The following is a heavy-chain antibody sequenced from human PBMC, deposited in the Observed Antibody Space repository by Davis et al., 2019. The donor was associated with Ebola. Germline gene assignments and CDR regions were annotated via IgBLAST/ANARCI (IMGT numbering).Heavy chain of an antibody. CDR1: GGSFSGYY. CDR3: ARGYDFWSGLPDY. CDR2: INHSGSP. V-gene: IGHV4-34*01. D-gene: IGHD3-3*01. J-gene: IGHJ4*02. Sequence: SETLSLTCAVYGGSFSGYYWSWIRQPPGKGLEWIGEINHSGSPNYNPSLKSRVTISVDTSKNQFSLKLSSVTAADTAVYYCARGYDFWSGLPDYWGQGTLVTVSS.